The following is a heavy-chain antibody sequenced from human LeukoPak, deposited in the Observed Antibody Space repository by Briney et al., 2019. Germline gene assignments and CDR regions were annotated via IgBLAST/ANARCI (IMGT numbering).Heavy chain of an antibody. Sequence: GGSLRLSCAASGFTLSSYEMNWVRLAPGKGLEWISYISRTGNSIYYADSVKGRFTISRDSAKNTLYLQMNSLRAEDTAVYYCARRSRYGDYSLYYYYGMDVWGQGTTVTVSS. CDR1: GFTLSSYE. CDR2: ISRTGNSI. CDR3: ARRSRYGDYSLYYYYGMDV. D-gene: IGHD4-17*01. V-gene: IGHV3-48*03. J-gene: IGHJ6*02.